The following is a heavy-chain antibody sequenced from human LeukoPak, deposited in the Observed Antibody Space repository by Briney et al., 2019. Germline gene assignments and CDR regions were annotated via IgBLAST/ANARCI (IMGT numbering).Heavy chain of an antibody. V-gene: IGHV3-7*01. D-gene: IGHD6-13*01. CDR2: IKEDGSEE. CDR1: GFTFSSYA. J-gene: IGHJ4*02. CDR3: ARNTVSAAGDY. Sequence: GGSLRLSCAASGFTFSSYAMSWVRQAPGKGLEWVANIKEDGSEENYVGSVKGRFTISRDNAKNSLYLHMKSLRAEDTAVYYCARNTVSAAGDYWGQGTLVTVSS.